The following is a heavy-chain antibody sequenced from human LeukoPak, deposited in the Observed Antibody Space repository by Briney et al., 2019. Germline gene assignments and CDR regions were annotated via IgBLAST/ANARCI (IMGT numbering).Heavy chain of an antibody. CDR2: IYYSGNT. J-gene: IGHJ4*02. CDR3: ARHRSKWLQSSFDY. D-gene: IGHD5-24*01. CDR1: GGPISSSNFY. Sequence: SETLSLTCSVSGGPISSSNFYCAWIRQPPGRGLEWIGSIYYSGNTYDNPSLKSRVTISVDTSKNQFSLKLNSVTAADTAVYYCARHRSKWLQSSFDYWGQGTLVTVSS. V-gene: IGHV4-39*01.